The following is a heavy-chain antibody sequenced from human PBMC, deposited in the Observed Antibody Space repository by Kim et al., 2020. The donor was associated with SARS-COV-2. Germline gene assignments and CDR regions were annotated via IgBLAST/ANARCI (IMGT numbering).Heavy chain of an antibody. CDR3: AREKGSYSSSSVFDY. V-gene: IGHV1-46*01. D-gene: IGHD6-6*01. J-gene: IGHJ4*02. Sequence: KFLGRVTMTRDTSTSTVYLELSSLRSEETAVYYCAREKGSYSSSSVFDYWGQGTLVTVSS.